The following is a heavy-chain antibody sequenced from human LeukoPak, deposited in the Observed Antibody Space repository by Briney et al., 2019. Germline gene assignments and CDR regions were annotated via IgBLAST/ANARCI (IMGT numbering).Heavy chain of an antibody. CDR2: INSDGSEG. CDR3: ARSSYSSSSSV. V-gene: IGHV3-7*03. CDR1: GFTFSGFW. J-gene: IGHJ3*01. D-gene: IGHD6-6*01. Sequence: GGSLRLSCAVSGFTFSGFWMSWSRQAPGKGLEWVAGINSDGSEGYYADVVKGRFTISSDNAKNSLYLQINSLRAEDTAVYYCARSSYSSSSSVWGQGTMVTVSS.